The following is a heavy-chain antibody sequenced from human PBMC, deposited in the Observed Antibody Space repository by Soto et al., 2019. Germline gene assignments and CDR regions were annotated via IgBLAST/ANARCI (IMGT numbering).Heavy chain of an antibody. CDR1: GGTFSGYF. V-gene: IGHV4-34*01. J-gene: IGHJ5*02. CDR3: ARGLAPTIFGTVPTPNWFDP. CDR2: ANDRGSR. Sequence: PSETLSLTFGVYGGTFSGYFWSWFRQSPGKGLEWLGEANDRGSRNYNPFLRGRLTISLDTSKNQCSLSLSSVTPADTPVYYCARGLAPTIFGTVPTPNWFDPWGQGTQVTVS. D-gene: IGHD3-3*01.